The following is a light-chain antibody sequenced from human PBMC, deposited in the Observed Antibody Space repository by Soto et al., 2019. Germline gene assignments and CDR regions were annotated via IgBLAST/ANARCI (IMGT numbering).Light chain of an antibody. CDR3: CSYAGSYTLL. CDR1: SSDVGGYNY. J-gene: IGLJ2*01. CDR2: DVI. Sequence: QSALTQPRSVSGSPGQSVTISCTGTSSDVGGYNYVSWYQQHPGKAPKVMIYDVIKRPSGVPDRFSGSKSGNTASLTISGLQAEYEADYYSCSYAGSYTLLFGGGTKVTVL. V-gene: IGLV2-11*01.